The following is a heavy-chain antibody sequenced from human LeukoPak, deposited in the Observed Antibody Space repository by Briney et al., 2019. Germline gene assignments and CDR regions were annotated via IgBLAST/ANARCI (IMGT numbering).Heavy chain of an antibody. CDR3: ARGRYDSSGYYYFDY. V-gene: IGHV1-2*02. Sequence: ASVKVSCKASGYTFTGYNMHWVRQAPGQGLEWMGWINPNSGGTNYAQKFQGRVTMTRDTSISTAYMELSRLRSDDTAVYYCARGRYDSSGYYYFDYWGQGTLVTVSS. CDR1: GYTFTGYN. J-gene: IGHJ4*02. CDR2: INPNSGGT. D-gene: IGHD3-22*01.